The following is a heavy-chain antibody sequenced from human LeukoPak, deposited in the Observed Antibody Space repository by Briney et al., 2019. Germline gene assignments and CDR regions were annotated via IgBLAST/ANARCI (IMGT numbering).Heavy chain of an antibody. J-gene: IGHJ5*02. D-gene: IGHD4/OR15-4a*01. Sequence: PGGSLRLSCAASGFTFSSYWMHWVRQAPGKGLVWVSRINSDGSSTSYADSVKGRFTISRDNAKNTLYLQMSSLRAEDTALYYCAKHYGATSTWFDPWGLGTLVTVSS. CDR3: AKHYGATSTWFDP. CDR1: GFTFSSYW. V-gene: IGHV3-74*01. CDR2: INSDGSST.